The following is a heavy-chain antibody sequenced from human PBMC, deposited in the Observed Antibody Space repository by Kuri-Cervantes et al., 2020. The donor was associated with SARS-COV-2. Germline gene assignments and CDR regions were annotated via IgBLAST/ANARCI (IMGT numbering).Heavy chain of an antibody. V-gene: IGHV4-34*01. CDR1: GGSFSGYY. CDR2: INHSGST. Sequence: GSLRLSCAVYGGSFSGYYWSWIRQPPGKGLEWIGEINHSGSTNYNPSLKSRVTISVDTSKNQFSLKLGSVTAADTAVYYCARVSVVVVPAAIHYYYGMDVWGQGTTVTVSS. CDR3: ARVSVVVVPAAIHYYYGMDV. D-gene: IGHD2-2*01. J-gene: IGHJ6*02.